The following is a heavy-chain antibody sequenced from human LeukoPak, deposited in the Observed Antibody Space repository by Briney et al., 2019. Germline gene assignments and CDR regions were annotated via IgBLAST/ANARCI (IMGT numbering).Heavy chain of an antibody. Sequence: ASVKVSCKASGYTFTSHDINWVRQATGQGLEWMGWMNPNSGNTGYAQKFQGRVTMTRNTSISTAYMELSSLRSEDTAVYYCVAQGYNWNAYESLGYFDYWGQGTLVTVSS. D-gene: IGHD1-20*01. CDR2: MNPNSGNT. CDR3: VAQGYNWNAYESLGYFDY. CDR1: GYTFTSHD. J-gene: IGHJ4*02. V-gene: IGHV1-8*01.